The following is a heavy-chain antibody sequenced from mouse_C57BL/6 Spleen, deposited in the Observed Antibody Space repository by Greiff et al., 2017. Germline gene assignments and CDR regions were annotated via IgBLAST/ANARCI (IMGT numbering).Heavy chain of an antibody. CDR3: TRDLRDEGYFDV. CDR1: GFTFSSYA. J-gene: IGHJ1*03. CDR2: ISSGGDYI. D-gene: IGHD3-3*01. V-gene: IGHV5-9-1*02. Sequence: EVNVVESGEGLVKPGGSLKLSCAASGFTFSSYAMSWVRQTPEKRLEWVAYISSGGDYIYYADTVKGRFTISRDNARNTLYLQMSSLKSEDTAMYYCTRDLRDEGYFDVWGTGTTVTVSS.